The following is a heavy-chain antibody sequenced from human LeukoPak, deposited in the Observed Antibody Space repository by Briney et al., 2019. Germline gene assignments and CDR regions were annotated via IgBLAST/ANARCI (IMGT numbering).Heavy chain of an antibody. Sequence: ASVKVSCKASGYTFTSYYMHSVRQAPGQGLEWMGIINPSGGSTSYAQKFQGRVTMTRDTSTSTVYMELSSLRSEDTAVYYCAREGQDTSGYRDYYYGMDVWGQGTTVTVSS. CDR2: INPSGGST. J-gene: IGHJ6*02. D-gene: IGHD3-22*01. CDR3: AREGQDTSGYRDYYYGMDV. V-gene: IGHV1-46*01. CDR1: GYTFTSYY.